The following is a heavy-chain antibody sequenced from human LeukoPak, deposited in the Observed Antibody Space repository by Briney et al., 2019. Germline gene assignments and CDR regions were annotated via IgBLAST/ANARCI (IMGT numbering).Heavy chain of an antibody. CDR3: AKDPSRVPMYYFDY. D-gene: IGHD1-1*01. CDR1: GFTFDDYA. CDR2: ISWNSGSI. V-gene: IGHV3-9*01. J-gene: IGHJ4*02. Sequence: PGRSLRLSCAASGFTFDDYAMHWVRQAPGKGLEWVSGISWNSGSIGYADSVKGRFTISRDNAKNSLYLQMNSLRAEDTALYYCAKDPSRVPMYYFDYWGQGTLVTVSS.